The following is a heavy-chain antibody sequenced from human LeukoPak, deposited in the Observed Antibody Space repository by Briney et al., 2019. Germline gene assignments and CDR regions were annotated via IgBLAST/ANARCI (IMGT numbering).Heavy chain of an antibody. J-gene: IGHJ6*02. CDR2: INHSGST. V-gene: IGHV4-34*01. CDR3: ARDTTGTTNPLYYYYGMDV. Sequence: PSETLSLTCAVYGGSFSGYYWSWIRQPPGKGLEWIGEINHSGSTNYNPSLKSRVTISVDTSKNQFSLKLSSVTAADTAVYYCARDTTGTTNPLYYYYGMDVWGQGTTVTVSS. CDR1: GGSFSGYY. D-gene: IGHD1/OR15-1a*01.